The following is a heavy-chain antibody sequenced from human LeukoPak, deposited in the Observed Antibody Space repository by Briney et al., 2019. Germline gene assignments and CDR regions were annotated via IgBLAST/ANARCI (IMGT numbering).Heavy chain of an antibody. Sequence: GGSLRLSCTASEFALRKYNIHWVRQAPGQGLEWVALILYDGSNYYDADSVRGRFTISRDNSKNTLYLQMNSLRAEDTAVYYCAREGFDWPLKDIWGQGTMVTVSS. CDR3: AREGFDWPLKDI. CDR2: ILYDGSNY. V-gene: IGHV3-30*14. J-gene: IGHJ3*02. D-gene: IGHD3-9*01. CDR1: EFALRKYN.